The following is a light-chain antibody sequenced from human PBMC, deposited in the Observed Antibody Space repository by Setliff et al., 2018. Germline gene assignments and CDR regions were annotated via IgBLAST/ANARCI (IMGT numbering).Light chain of an antibody. Sequence: QSVLAQPPSASGSPGQSVTISCTGTSSDVGGYNFVAWYQQHPGKAPKLMIYEVSKRPSGVPDRFSGSKSGNTASLTVSGLQAEDEADYYCSSYAGNYIYVLGTGTKVTVL. CDR1: SSDVGGYNF. CDR2: EVS. J-gene: IGLJ1*01. V-gene: IGLV2-8*01. CDR3: SSYAGNYIYV.